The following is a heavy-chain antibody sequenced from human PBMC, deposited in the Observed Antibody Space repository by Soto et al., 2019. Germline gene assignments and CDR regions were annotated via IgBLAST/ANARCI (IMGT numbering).Heavy chain of an antibody. V-gene: IGHV5-51*01. CDR2: IYPGDSDT. CDR3: ARRYIEYSSSSGYYYYGMDV. D-gene: IGHD6-6*01. J-gene: IGHJ6*02. Sequence: GESLKISCKGSGYSFTSYWIGWVRQMPGKGLEWMGIIYPGDSDTRYSPSFQGQVTISADKSISTAYLQWSSLKASDPAMYYCARRYIEYSSSSGYYYYGMDVWGQGTTVTVSS. CDR1: GYSFTSYW.